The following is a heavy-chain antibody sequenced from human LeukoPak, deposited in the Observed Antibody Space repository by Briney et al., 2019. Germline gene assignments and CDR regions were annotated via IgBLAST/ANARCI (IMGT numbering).Heavy chain of an antibody. V-gene: IGHV4-59*01. CDR3: AKSSGSYYNVDFDY. D-gene: IGHD3-10*01. Sequence: SETLSLTCTVSGGSISSYYWSWIRHPPGKGLEWIGYIYYSGSTNYNPSLKSRVTISIDTSKNQFSLKLSSVTAADTAVYYCAKSSGSYYNVDFDYWGQGTLVTVSS. CDR1: GGSISSYY. CDR2: IYYSGST. J-gene: IGHJ4*02.